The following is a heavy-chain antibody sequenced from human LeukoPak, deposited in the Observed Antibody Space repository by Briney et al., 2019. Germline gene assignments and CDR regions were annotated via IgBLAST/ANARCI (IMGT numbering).Heavy chain of an antibody. Sequence: SETLSLTCTVSGGSISSYYWSWIRQPPGKGLEWIGYIYYSGSTNYNPSLKSRVTISVDTSKNQFSLKLSSVTAADTAVYYCARIGLLWFGELVSDIAFDIWGQGTMVTVSS. V-gene: IGHV4-59*12. CDR3: ARIGLLWFGELVSDIAFDI. CDR2: IYYSGST. CDR1: GGSISSYY. J-gene: IGHJ3*02. D-gene: IGHD3-10*01.